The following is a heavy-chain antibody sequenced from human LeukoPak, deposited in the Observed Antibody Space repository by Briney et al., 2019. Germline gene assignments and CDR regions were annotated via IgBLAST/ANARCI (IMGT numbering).Heavy chain of an antibody. CDR1: GFTFSSYE. V-gene: IGHV3-48*03. J-gene: IGHJ4*02. Sequence: GGSLRLSCAASGFTFSSYEMNWVRQAPGKGLEWVSYISSSGSTIYYADSVKGRFTISRDNSKGTVYLQMNSLRAEDTAVYYCARVGGYDHFDYWGQGTLVTVSS. CDR3: ARVGGYDHFDY. CDR2: ISSSGSTI. D-gene: IGHD5-12*01.